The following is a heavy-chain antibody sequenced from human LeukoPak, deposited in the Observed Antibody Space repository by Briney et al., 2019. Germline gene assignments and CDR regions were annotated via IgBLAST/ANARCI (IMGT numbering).Heavy chain of an antibody. J-gene: IGHJ4*02. V-gene: IGHV1-2*04. D-gene: IGHD1-26*01. CDR1: GYTFTGYY. CDR3: ARDWGSGSFDFDY. CDR2: INPNSGGT. Sequence: ASVKVSCTASGYTFTGYYMHWVRQAPGQGLEWMGWINPNSGGTNYAQKFQGWVTMTRDTSISTAYMELSRLRSDDTAVYYCARDWGSGSFDFDYWGQGTLVTVSS.